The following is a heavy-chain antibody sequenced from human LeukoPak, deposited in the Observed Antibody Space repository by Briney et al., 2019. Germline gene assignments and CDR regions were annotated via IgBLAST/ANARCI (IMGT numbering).Heavy chain of an antibody. CDR3: ARGRITGTPADAFDI. CDR1: GYTFTGYY. D-gene: IGHD1-20*01. CDR2: INPNSGGT. J-gene: IGHJ3*02. V-gene: IGHV1-2*02. Sequence: GASVKVSCKASGYTFTGYYMHWVRQAPGQGLEWMGWINPNSGGTNYAQKFQGRVTMTRDTSISTAYMELSRLRSDDTAVYYCARGRITGTPADAFDIWGQGTMVTVSS.